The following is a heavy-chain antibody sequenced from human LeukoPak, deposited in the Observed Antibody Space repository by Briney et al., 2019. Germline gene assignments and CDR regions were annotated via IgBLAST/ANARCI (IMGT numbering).Heavy chain of an antibody. D-gene: IGHD1-26*01. CDR1: GGTFSSYA. CDR2: IIPIFGTA. Sequence: SVKVSCKASGGTFSSYAISWVRQAPGQGLEWLGRIIPIFGTANCAQKFQGRVTITTDESTSTAYMELSSLRSEDTAVYYCARDLGYSGSYVFDYWGQGTLVTVSS. J-gene: IGHJ4*02. CDR3: ARDLGYSGSYVFDY. V-gene: IGHV1-69*05.